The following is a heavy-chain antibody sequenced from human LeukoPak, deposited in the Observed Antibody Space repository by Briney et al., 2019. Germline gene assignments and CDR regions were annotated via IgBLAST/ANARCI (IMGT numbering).Heavy chain of an antibody. V-gene: IGHV4-4*02. CDR2: IYHSGST. Sequence: KPSGTLSVTCAVSGGSISSSNWWSWVRQPPGKGLEWIGEIYHSGSTNYNPSLKSRVTISVDKSKNQFSLKLSSVTAADTAVYYCARDKGSGSYSYYYYGMDVWGKGTTVTVSS. J-gene: IGHJ6*04. D-gene: IGHD3-10*01. CDR3: ARDKGSGSYSYYYYGMDV. CDR1: GGSISSSNW.